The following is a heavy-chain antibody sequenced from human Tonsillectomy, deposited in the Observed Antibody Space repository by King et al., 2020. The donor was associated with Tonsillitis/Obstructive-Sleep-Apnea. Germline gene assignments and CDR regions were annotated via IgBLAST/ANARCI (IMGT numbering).Heavy chain of an antibody. J-gene: IGHJ5*02. CDR1: GFTFSSYA. CDR2: ISVSGVST. V-gene: IGHV3-23*04. CDR3: AKDKLIAAAGQNNWFDP. Sequence: QLVQSGGGLVQPGGSLRPSCAASGFTFSSYAMSGVAQLPGRGWEWVSAISVSGVSTYYAESVKGRSTIPRDNSKNTLYLQMNSLRAEDTAVYYCAKDKLIAAAGQNNWFDPWGQGTLVTVSS. D-gene: IGHD6-13*01.